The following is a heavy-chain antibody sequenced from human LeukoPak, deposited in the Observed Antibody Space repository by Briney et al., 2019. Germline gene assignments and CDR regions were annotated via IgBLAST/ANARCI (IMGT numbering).Heavy chain of an antibody. CDR2: INTYKGNT. D-gene: IGHD6-6*01. CDR1: GYMFTNYG. Sequence: ASVKVSCKASGYMFTNYGISWVRQAPGQGLEWIGWINTYKGNTNYAQKLQGRVIMTTDTSTSTAYMELRSLRSDDTAVYYCVRQSRIVARSGDDAFDIWGQGTMVTVSS. J-gene: IGHJ3*02. CDR3: VRQSRIVARSGDDAFDI. V-gene: IGHV1-18*01.